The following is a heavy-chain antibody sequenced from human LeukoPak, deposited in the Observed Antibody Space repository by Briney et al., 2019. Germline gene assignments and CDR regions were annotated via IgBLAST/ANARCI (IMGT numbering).Heavy chain of an antibody. J-gene: IGHJ5*02. Sequence: GESLKISCKGSGYSFTSYWIGWVRQMPGKGLELSLIIYPGDSDTRYSPFFQGQVTISADKSISTAYLQWSSLKASDTAMYYCARVRSTSCYTGFCNWFDPWGQGTLVTVSS. CDR2: IYPGDSDT. D-gene: IGHD2-2*02. V-gene: IGHV5-51*01. CDR3: ARVRSTSCYTGFCNWFDP. CDR1: GYSFTSYW.